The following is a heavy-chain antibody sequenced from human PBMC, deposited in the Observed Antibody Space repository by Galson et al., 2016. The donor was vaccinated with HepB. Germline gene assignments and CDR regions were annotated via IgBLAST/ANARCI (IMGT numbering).Heavy chain of an antibody. Sequence: CAIPGDSVSNNGVAWYWIRQSPSTGLEWLGRAYYRCNFYYDYATSVKSRITINADTSKNQRSVQLNSVTPHDTAVYYCARGGGSGNYFYYHYHMDLWGQGTTVTVSS. CDR3: ARGGGSGNYFYYHYHMDL. CDR2: AYYRCNFYY. V-gene: IGHV6-1*01. D-gene: IGHD3-10*01. J-gene: IGHJ6*03. CDR1: GDSVSNNGVA.